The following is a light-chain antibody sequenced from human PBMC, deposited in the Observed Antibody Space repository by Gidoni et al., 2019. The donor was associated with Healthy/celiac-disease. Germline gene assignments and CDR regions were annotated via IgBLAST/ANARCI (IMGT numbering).Light chain of an antibody. CDR3: QFYDSSPRG. CDR2: EDN. Sequence: NFMLTQPHSVSESPGKTVTISCTGSSGSIASNYVQWYQQRPGSAPTTVIYEDNHRPSGVPDRFSGAIDSSSNAASLTISGLKTEDEADYYCQFYDSSPRGFGGGTKLTVL. V-gene: IGLV6-57*02. CDR1: SGSIASNY. J-gene: IGLJ3*02.